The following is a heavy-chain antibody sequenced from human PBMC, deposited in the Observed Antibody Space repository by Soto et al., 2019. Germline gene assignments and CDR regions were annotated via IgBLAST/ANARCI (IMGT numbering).Heavy chain of an antibody. D-gene: IGHD6-13*01. V-gene: IGHV3-33*01. J-gene: IGHJ4*02. CDR2: IWYDGSNK. CDR3: ARDHAAAGKGSPDY. Sequence: QVQLVESGGGVVQPGRSLRLSCAASGFTFSSYGMHWVRQAPGKGLEWVAGIWYDGSNKYYADSVKGRFTISRDNSKNTLYLQMNSLRAEDTAVYYCARDHAAAGKGSPDYWGQGTLVTVSS. CDR1: GFTFSSYG.